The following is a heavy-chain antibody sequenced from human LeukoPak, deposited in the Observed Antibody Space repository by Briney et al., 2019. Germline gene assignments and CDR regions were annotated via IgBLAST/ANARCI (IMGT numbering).Heavy chain of an antibody. Sequence: AGGSLRLSCAASGFTFSNYAMNWVRQAPGKGLEWVSYISSSSSSIYYADSVQGRFTISRDNANNSVILHMNGLRAEDTAVYYRARRNTGCCTGTSCYNHFYFMDVWGKGTTVTVSS. D-gene: IGHD2-2*02. CDR3: ARRNTGCCTGTSCYNHFYFMDV. CDR2: ISSSSSSI. CDR1: GFTFSNYA. V-gene: IGHV3-48*04. J-gene: IGHJ6*03.